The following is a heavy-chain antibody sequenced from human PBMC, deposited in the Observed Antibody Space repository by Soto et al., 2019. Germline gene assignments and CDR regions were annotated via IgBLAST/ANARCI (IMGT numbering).Heavy chain of an antibody. V-gene: IGHV3-23*01. CDR2: ISGSGGST. D-gene: IGHD3-10*01. J-gene: IGHJ3*02. Sequence: EVQLLESGGGLVQPGGSLRLSCAASGFTFSSYAMSWVRQAPGKGLEWVSAISGSGGSTYYADSVKGRFTISRDNSKNTLYLQINSLRAEDTAVYYCASPKRRTNTYYYGSGRNAFDIWGQGTMVTVSS. CDR3: ASPKRRTNTYYYGSGRNAFDI. CDR1: GFTFSSYA.